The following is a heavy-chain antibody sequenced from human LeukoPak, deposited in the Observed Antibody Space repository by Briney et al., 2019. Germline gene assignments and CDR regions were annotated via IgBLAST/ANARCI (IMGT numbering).Heavy chain of an antibody. CDR1: GFTFDDYA. J-gene: IGHJ6*02. CDR2: ISWNSART. V-gene: IGHV3-9*01. Sequence: GRSLRLSCAASGFTFDDYAMHSVRQAPGKGLEWVSGISWNSARTGYADSVKGRFTISRDNAKNSLYLQMNSLRAEDTALYYCAKDGHGGNSGHMDVWGQGTTVTVSS. D-gene: IGHD4-23*01. CDR3: AKDGHGGNSGHMDV.